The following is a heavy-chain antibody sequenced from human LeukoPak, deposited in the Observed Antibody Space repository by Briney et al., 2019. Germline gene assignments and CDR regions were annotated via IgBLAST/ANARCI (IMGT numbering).Heavy chain of an antibody. Sequence: SETLSLTCTVSGGSISSYYWSWIRQPPGKGLEWIGYIYYSGSTNYNPSLKSRVTISVDTSKNQFSLKLSSVTAADTAVYYCARVGTYYDFWRVYYYYMDVWGNGTTVTVSS. V-gene: IGHV4-59*01. CDR1: GGSISSYY. CDR3: ARVGTYYDFWRVYYYYMDV. D-gene: IGHD3-3*01. J-gene: IGHJ6*03. CDR2: IYYSGST.